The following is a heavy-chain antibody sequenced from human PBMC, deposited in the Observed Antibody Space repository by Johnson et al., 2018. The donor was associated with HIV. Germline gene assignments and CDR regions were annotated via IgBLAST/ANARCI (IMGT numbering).Heavy chain of an antibody. CDR2: IYSGGNT. CDR3: ARSYSYYGSGSYPYAFDI. Sequence: VQLVESGGGLIQPGGSLRLSCAASGFTVSSNYMSWVRQAPGKGLEWVSVIYSGGNTYYADSVKGRFTISRDNSKNTLYLQMNSLRAEDTAVYYCARSYSYYGSGSYPYAFDIWGQGTMVTVSS. J-gene: IGHJ3*02. D-gene: IGHD3-10*01. CDR1: GFTVSSNY. V-gene: IGHV3-53*01.